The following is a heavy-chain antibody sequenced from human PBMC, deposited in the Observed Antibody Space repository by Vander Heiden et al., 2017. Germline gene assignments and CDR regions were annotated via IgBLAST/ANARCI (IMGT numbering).Heavy chain of an antibody. Sequence: QVQLVQSGAEVMKPGAAGKVSCQASGDSLTGLSMNWVRQAPRQGLEWMGRINPKSGDIYYAQEFQGRVTMTSDRSISTAYMELTSLRSDDTATYYCGYDRHYGMDVWGQGTTVSVS. CDR2: INPKSGDI. CDR3: GYDRHYGMDV. CDR1: GDSLTGLS. V-gene: IGHV1-2*06. D-gene: IGHD3-16*01. J-gene: IGHJ6*02.